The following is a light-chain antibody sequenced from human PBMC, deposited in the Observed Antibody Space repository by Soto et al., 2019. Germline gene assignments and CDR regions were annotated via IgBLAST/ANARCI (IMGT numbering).Light chain of an antibody. CDR3: QQSYSTPRT. CDR2: AAS. CDR1: QSISNS. Sequence: DIQMTQSPSSLSASVGDRVTITCRASQSISNSLNWYQQKPGRAPMLLIYAASTLESGVPSRFSGSGSGTEFTLTISSLQPDDFATYYCQQSYSTPRTFGQGTKVDI. V-gene: IGKV1-39*01. J-gene: IGKJ1*01.